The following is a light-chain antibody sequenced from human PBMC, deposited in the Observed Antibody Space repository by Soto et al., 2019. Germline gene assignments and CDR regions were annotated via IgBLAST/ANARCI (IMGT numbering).Light chain of an antibody. CDR1: SSNIGAGYD. J-gene: IGLJ3*02. V-gene: IGLV1-40*01. CDR3: QSYDSSLRGWV. Sequence: QSVLTQPPSVSGAPGQRVTISCTGSSSNIGAGYDVHWYQQLPGTAPKLLIYGNSNRPSGVPDRFSGSKSGTSASLATPGLQAEDEAAYYCQSYDSSLRGWVFGGGTKLTVL. CDR2: GNS.